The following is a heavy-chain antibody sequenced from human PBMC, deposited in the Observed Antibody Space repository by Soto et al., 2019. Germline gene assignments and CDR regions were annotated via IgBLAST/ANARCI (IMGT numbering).Heavy chain of an antibody. CDR1: GFTFSSYA. J-gene: IGHJ4*02. D-gene: IGHD3-22*01. Sequence: WESLKIACAASGFTFSSYAMTWVRQAPGKGLEWVSVISGSGGSTHYADSVKGRSTIARDNSKNTLYLQVNSLRAEDTAVYYCAKEADISGITPDYWGKGTQVTVS. CDR2: ISGSGGST. V-gene: IGHV3-23*01. CDR3: AKEADISGITPDY.